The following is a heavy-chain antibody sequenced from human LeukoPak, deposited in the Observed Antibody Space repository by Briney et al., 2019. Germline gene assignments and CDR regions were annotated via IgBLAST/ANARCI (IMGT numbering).Heavy chain of an antibody. Sequence: SETLSLTCTVSGGSISSYYWSWIRQPPGKGLEWIGYIYYSGSTNYNPSLKSRVTISVDTSKNQFSLKLSSVTAADTAVYYCARLKQEWLRLGGYYYYYMDVWGKGTTVTISS. CDR3: ARLKQEWLRLGGYYYYYMDV. V-gene: IGHV4-59*12. D-gene: IGHD5-12*01. J-gene: IGHJ6*03. CDR1: GGSISSYY. CDR2: IYYSGST.